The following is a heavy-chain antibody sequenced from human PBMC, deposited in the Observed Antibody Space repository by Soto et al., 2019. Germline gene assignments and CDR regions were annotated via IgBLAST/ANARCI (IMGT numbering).Heavy chain of an antibody. V-gene: IGHV1-69*08. D-gene: IGHD3-10*01. CDR1: GGTFSSYS. Sequence: QVQLVQSGAEVKKPGSSVKVSCKVSGGTFSSYSVSWVRQVPGQGLEWMGRIIPMLGTVNYAEKFQGRVTITADKSTSTAYMELSSLRSEDTAVYYCARESLDYYGEYWGQGTLVTVSS. CDR2: IIPMLGTV. CDR3: ARESLDYYGEY. J-gene: IGHJ4*02.